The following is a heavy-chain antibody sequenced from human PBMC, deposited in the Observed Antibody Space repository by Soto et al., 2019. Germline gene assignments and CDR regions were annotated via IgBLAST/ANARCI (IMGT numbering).Heavy chain of an antibody. Sequence: GGSLRLSGSTSGFTFSSYAMHWVRQAPGKGLEWVAVISYDGSNKYYADSVKGRFTISRDNSKNTLYLQMNSLRAEDTAVYYCAREMEVVAALDVWGQGTTVTVSS. CDR3: AREMEVVAALDV. V-gene: IGHV3-30-3*01. J-gene: IGHJ6*02. CDR2: ISYDGSNK. CDR1: GFTFSSYA. D-gene: IGHD2-15*01.